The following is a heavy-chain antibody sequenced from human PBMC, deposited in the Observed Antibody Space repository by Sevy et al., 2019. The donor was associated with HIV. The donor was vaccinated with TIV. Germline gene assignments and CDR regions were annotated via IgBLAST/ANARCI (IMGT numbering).Heavy chain of an antibody. J-gene: IGHJ4*01. CDR1: GFIFSGYG. Sequence: GGSLRLSCAASGFIFSGYGMHWIRQAPGRGLEWVSFISCDGNKKYYAEFVKGRFTISKDTSKNTLFLEMNSLGAEDTAVYFWAKEQRGFYEYKTGYDADEPSIDYWGQGTLVTVSS. D-gene: IGHD3-9*01. CDR2: ISCDGNKK. CDR3: AKEQRGFYEYKTGYDADEPSIDY. V-gene: IGHV3-30*18.